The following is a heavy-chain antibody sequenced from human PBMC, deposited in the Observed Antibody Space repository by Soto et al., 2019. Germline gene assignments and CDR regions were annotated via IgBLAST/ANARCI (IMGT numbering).Heavy chain of an antibody. D-gene: IGHD2-15*01. J-gene: IGHJ6*02. CDR3: AREGGGGSDGGDYYYSYGMDV. CDR2: IYSGGST. V-gene: IGHV3-66*01. Sequence: GGSLRLSCAASGFTVSSNYMSWVRQAPGKGLEWVSVIYSGGSTYYADSVKGRFTISRDNSKNTLYLQMNSLRAEDTAVYYCAREGGGGSDGGDYYYSYGMDVWGQGTTVTVSS. CDR1: GFTVSSNY.